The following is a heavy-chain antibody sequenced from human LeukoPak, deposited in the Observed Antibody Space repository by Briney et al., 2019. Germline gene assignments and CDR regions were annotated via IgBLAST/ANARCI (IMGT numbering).Heavy chain of an antibody. CDR2: IFHTGTS. D-gene: IGHD3-10*01. J-gene: IGHJ4*02. Sequence: SETLSLTCTVSGGSITIGFYYWGWIRQPPGKGLEWIGTIFHTGTSYPSPSLKSRLTMSVDTSKNQFSLNLNSVTAADTAVYFCAREGDDGSGPYFDYWGQGALVTVSS. CDR3: AREGDDGSGPYFDY. CDR1: GGSITIGFYY. V-gene: IGHV4-39*07.